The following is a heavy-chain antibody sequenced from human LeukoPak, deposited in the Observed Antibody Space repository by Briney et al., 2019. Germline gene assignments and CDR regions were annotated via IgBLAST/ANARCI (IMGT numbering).Heavy chain of an antibody. J-gene: IGHJ4*02. D-gene: IGHD3-3*01. CDR1: GYTFTSYG. CDR2: ISAYNGNT. V-gene: IGHV1-18*01. CDR3: ARDLYDFWSGYPAVGLDY. Sequence: ASVKVSCKASGYTFTSYGISWVRQAPGQGLEWMGRISAYNGNTNYAQKLQGRVTMTTDTSTSTAYMELRSLRSDDTAVYYCARDLYDFWSGYPAVGLDYWGQETLVTVSS.